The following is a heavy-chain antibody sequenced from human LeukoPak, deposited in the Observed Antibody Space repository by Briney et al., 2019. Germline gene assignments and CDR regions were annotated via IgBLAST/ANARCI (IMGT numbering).Heavy chain of an antibody. CDR3: ARSPLWFGKGIRESDY. CDR2: ISHSGST. Sequence: SETLSLTCAVYGGSFSGYYWSWIRQPPGKGLEWIGEISHSGSTNYNPSLKSRVTISVDTSKNQFSLKLSSVTAADTAVYYCARSPLWFGKGIRESDYWGQGTLVTVSS. CDR1: GGSFSGYY. V-gene: IGHV4-34*01. D-gene: IGHD3-10*01. J-gene: IGHJ4*02.